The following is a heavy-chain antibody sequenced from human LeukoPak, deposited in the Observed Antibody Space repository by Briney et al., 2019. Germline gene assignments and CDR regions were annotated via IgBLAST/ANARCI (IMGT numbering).Heavy chain of an antibody. Sequence: GGSLRLSCVASGFSFSTAWMHWARQTPGKGLVWVSHINGDGGAINYADDVKGRFTISRDNAKSTLYLQTSSLRVKDTAVYYCVRDLPRTSGPWGQGTLVTVSS. CDR3: VRDLPRTSGP. D-gene: IGHD3-10*01. V-gene: IGHV3-74*01. CDR2: INGDGGAI. J-gene: IGHJ5*02. CDR1: GFSFSTAW.